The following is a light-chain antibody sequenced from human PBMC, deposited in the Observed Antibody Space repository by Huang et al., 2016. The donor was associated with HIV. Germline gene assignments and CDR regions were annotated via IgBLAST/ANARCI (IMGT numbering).Light chain of an antibody. CDR1: QTISNSY. CDR2: GAS. CDR3: QQDYTLPYT. V-gene: IGKV3D-7*01. Sequence: EIVMTQSPATLSLSPGERATLSCRASQTISNSYLSWYQQKPGQAPRLLIHGASTRATGIPARFSGSGSETDFTLTISSLQPEDFAVYFCQQDYTLPYTFGQGTKLQIK. J-gene: IGKJ2*01.